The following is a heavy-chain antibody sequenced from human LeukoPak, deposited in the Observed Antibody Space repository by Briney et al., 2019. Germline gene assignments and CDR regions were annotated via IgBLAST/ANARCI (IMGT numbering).Heavy chain of an antibody. V-gene: IGHV3-33*06. CDR3: AKDRGYCSSTSCPDGFDP. CDR1: GFTFSSYG. J-gene: IGHJ5*02. CDR2: IWYDGSNK. Sequence: QAGGSLRLSCAASGFTFSSYGMHWVRQAPGKGLEWVAVIWYDGSNKYYADSVKGRFTISRDNSKNTLYLQMNSLRAEDTAVYYCAKDRGYCSSTSCPDGFDPWGQGTLVTVSS. D-gene: IGHD2-2*01.